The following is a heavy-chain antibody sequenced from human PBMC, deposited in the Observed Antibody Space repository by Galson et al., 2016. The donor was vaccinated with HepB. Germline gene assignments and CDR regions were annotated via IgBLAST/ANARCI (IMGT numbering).Heavy chain of an antibody. CDR3: ARDRKAYYDFRSGSDYFDY. CDR2: ISYDGSNK. J-gene: IGHJ4*02. D-gene: IGHD3-3*01. CDR1: GFTFSSYA. Sequence: SLRLSCAASGFTFSSYAMHWVRQAPGKGLEWVAVISYDGSNKYYADSVKGRFTISRDNSKNTLYLQMNSLRAEDTAVYYCARDRKAYYDFRSGSDYFDYWGQGTLVTVSS. V-gene: IGHV3-30*04.